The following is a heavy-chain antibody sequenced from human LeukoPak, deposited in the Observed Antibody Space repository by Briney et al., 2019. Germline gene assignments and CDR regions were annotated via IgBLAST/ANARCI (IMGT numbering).Heavy chain of an antibody. J-gene: IGHJ4*02. CDR3: ASGAEWPIRGFDY. D-gene: IGHD3-3*01. CDR1: GGSISSSSYY. CDR2: IYYSGST. Sequence: NPSETLSLTCTVSGGSISSSSYYWGWIRQPPGKGLEWIGSIYYSGSTYYNPSLKSRVTISVDTSKNQFSLKLSSVTAADTAVYYCASGAEWPIRGFDYWGQGTLVTVSS. V-gene: IGHV4-39*01.